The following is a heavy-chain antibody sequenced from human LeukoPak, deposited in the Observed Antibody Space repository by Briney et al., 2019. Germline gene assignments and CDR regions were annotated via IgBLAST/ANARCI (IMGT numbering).Heavy chain of an antibody. CDR2: ISGSGGST. D-gene: IGHD6-13*01. CDR3: AKDGIAAAGSYYYYYYMDV. Sequence: GGSLRLSCAASGFTFSSYAMSWVRQAPGKGLEWVSAISGSGGSTYYADSVKGRFTISRDNSKNTLYLQMNSLRAEDTAVYYCAKDGIAAAGSYYYYYYMDVWGKGTTVTVSS. J-gene: IGHJ6*03. V-gene: IGHV3-23*01. CDR1: GFTFSSYA.